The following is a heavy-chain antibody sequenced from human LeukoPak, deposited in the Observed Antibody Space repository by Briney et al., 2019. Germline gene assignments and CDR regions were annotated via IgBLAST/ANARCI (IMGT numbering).Heavy chain of an antibody. V-gene: IGHV1-2*02. CDR3: ARVGSTVTTFNY. Sequence: ASVKVSCKASGYTFTGYYMHWVRQAPGQGLEWMGWINPNSGGTNYAQRFQGRVTMTRDTSISAAYMELSRLRSDDTAVYYCARVGSTVTTFNYWGQGTLVTVSS. D-gene: IGHD4-17*01. J-gene: IGHJ4*02. CDR2: INPNSGGT. CDR1: GYTFTGYY.